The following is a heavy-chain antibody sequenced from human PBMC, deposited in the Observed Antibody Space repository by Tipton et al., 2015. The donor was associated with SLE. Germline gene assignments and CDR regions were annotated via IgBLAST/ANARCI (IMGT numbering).Heavy chain of an antibody. V-gene: IGHV4-39*01. J-gene: IGHJ3*02. CDR3: ARHGPAAGEKAFDI. CDR2: IYYSGST. Sequence: TLSLTCTVSGGSISSSSYYWGWIRQPPGKGLEWIGSIYYSGSTYYNPPLKSRVTISVDTSKNQFSLKLSSVTAADTAVYYCARHGPAAGEKAFDIWGQGTMVTASS. CDR1: GGSISSSSYY.